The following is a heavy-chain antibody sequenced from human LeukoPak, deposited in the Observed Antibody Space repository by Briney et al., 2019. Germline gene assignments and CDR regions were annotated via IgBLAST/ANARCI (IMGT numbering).Heavy chain of an antibody. CDR3: ASQKYYYDSSGYHFHDPFDY. J-gene: IGHJ4*02. CDR1: GGSFSGYY. Sequence: SETLSLTCAVYGGSFSGYYWSWIRQPPGKGLEWIGEINHSGSTNYNPSLKSRVTISVDTSKNQFSLELSSVTAADTAVYYCASQKYYYDSSGYHFHDPFDYWGQGTLVTVSS. V-gene: IGHV4-34*01. CDR2: INHSGST. D-gene: IGHD3-22*01.